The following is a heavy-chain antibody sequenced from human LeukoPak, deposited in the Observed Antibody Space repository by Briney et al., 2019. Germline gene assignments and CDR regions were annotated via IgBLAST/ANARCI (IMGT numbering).Heavy chain of an antibody. CDR2: IKQDGSEK. V-gene: IGHV3-7*01. CDR3: ARDLPTLYYGSGSYYPG. J-gene: IGHJ4*02. Sequence: GGSLRLSCAASGFTFRNYWMSWVRQAPGKGLEWVANIKQDGSEKNYVDSVKGRFTISRGNAKNSVYLQMNSLSVEDTAVYYCARDLPTLYYGSGSYYPGWGQGTLVTVSS. D-gene: IGHD3-10*01. CDR1: GFTFRNYW.